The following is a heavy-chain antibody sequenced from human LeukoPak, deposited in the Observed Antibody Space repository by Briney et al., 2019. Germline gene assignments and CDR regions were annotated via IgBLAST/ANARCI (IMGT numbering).Heavy chain of an antibody. J-gene: IGHJ5*02. CDR2: IKQDGSEK. V-gene: IGHV3-7*01. Sequence: GGSLRLSCAASGFTFSSYWMSWVRQAPGKGLEWVANIKQDGSEKYYVDSVKGRFTISRDNAKNSLYLQMNSLRAEDTAVYYCARTPNYYDSSGYYLTGFDPWGQGTLVTLSS. D-gene: IGHD3-22*01. CDR3: ARTPNYYDSSGYYLTGFDP. CDR1: GFTFSSYW.